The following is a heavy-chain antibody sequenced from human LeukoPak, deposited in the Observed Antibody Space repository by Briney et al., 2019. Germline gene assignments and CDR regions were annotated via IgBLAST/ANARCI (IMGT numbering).Heavy chain of an antibody. CDR2: VTGSGTFT. CDR1: GFTFDSYA. Sequence: GGSLRLSCVASGFTFDSYAMTWVRQAPGKGLEWVSSVTGSGTFTYYADSVKGRFTISRDNAKSTLDLQMSSRRVEDTAVYYCAKDGITLFGVATMFSFLDVWGRGTTVTVSS. CDR3: AKDGITLFGVATMFSFLDV. V-gene: IGHV3-23*01. D-gene: IGHD3-3*01. J-gene: IGHJ6*04.